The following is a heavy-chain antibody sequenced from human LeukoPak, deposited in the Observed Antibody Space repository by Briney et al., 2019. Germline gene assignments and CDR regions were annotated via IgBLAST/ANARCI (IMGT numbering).Heavy chain of an antibody. CDR3: ARGPYFYDSRGYYSYYFDQ. Sequence: PGRSLRLSCAASGFTFSTYGMYWVRQAPGKGLEWVAVISYDGSNKYYVDSVKGRFTISRDNSKNILYLQMNSLRAEDTAVYFCARGPYFYDSRGYYSYYFDQWGQGALVTVSS. D-gene: IGHD3-22*01. CDR1: GFTFSTYG. CDR2: ISYDGSNK. J-gene: IGHJ4*02. V-gene: IGHV3-30*03.